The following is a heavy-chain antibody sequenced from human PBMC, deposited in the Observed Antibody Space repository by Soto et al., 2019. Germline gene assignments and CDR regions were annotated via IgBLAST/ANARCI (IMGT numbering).Heavy chain of an antibody. V-gene: IGHV3-64*01. CDR2: ISSKGGST. Sequence: GGSLRLSCAASGFTFSSYAMHWVRQAPGKGLEYVSAISSKGGSTYYANSVKGRFTISRDNSKNTLYLQMGSLRAEDMAVYYCARDSSGYSSSWSKWYYFDYWGQGTLVTVSS. J-gene: IGHJ4*02. CDR3: ARDSSGYSSSWSKWYYFDY. D-gene: IGHD6-13*01. CDR1: GFTFSSYA.